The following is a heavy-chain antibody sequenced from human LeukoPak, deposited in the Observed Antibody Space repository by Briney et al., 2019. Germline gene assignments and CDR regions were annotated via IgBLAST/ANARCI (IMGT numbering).Heavy chain of an antibody. V-gene: IGHV3-15*01. CDR2: IKSKTDGGTI. CDR3: TTGVRDSSGYYNFDY. J-gene: IGHJ4*02. CDR1: AFTFSNAW. D-gene: IGHD3-22*01. Sequence: GGSLRLSCTASAFTFSNAWMNWVCQAPGKGLEWVGRIKSKTDGGTIDYAAPVKGRFTISRDDSKNTLYLQMSNLETEDTAMYYCTTGVRDSSGYYNFDYWGQGTLVTVSS.